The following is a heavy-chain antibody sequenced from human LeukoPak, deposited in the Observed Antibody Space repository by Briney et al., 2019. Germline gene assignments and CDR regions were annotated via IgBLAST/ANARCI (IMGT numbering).Heavy chain of an antibody. CDR2: ISDSGGST. CDR1: GFTFSSYA. V-gene: IGHV3-23*01. D-gene: IGHD6-6*01. J-gene: IGHJ1*01. CDR3: AKDPYRSSRRARFQH. Sequence: PGGSLRLSCAASGFTFSSYATSWVRQAPGKGLEWVSTISDSGGSTYYADSVKGRFTISRDNSKNTLYLQMNSLRAEDTAVYYCAKDPYRSSRRARFQHWGQGTLVTVSS.